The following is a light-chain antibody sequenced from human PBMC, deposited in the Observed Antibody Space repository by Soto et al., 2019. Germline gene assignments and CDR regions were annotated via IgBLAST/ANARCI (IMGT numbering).Light chain of an antibody. Sequence: QSGLTQPASVSGSLGQSITISCTGTSSDVGAYNYVSWYQQQPGKAPKLMISEVSNRPSGVSNRFSGSKSGNTASLIISGLQAEDEADYYCCSFTSITTYVFGTGTKVTV. CDR2: EVS. CDR3: CSFTSITTYV. V-gene: IGLV2-14*01. J-gene: IGLJ1*01. CDR1: SSDVGAYNY.